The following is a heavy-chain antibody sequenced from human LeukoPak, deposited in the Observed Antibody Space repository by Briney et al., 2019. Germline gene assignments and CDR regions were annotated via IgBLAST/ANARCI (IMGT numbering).Heavy chain of an antibody. D-gene: IGHD4-17*01. CDR1: GFTFSSHG. V-gene: IGHV3-30*03. Sequence: GGSLRLSCAASGFTFSSHGMHWVRQAPGKGLEWVAVIPYDGSNKYYADSVKGRFTISRDNSKNTLYLQMNSLRAEDTAVYYCARASYGDYAGYDYWGQGTLVTVSS. CDR2: IPYDGSNK. J-gene: IGHJ4*02. CDR3: ARASYGDYAGYDY.